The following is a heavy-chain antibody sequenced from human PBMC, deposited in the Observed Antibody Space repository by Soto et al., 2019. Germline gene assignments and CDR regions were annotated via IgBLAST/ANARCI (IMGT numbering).Heavy chain of an antibody. V-gene: IGHV1-3*01. CDR1: GYTFTSYA. CDR2: INAGNGNT. J-gene: IGHJ4*02. Sequence: QVQLVQSGAEVKKPGASVKVSCKASGYTFTSYAMHWVRQAPGQRLEWMGWINAGNGNTKYSQKFQGRVTITRDTXXSTAXXELSSLRSEDTAVYYCARDVGATGDWGQGTLVTVSS. CDR3: ARDVGATGD. D-gene: IGHD1-26*01.